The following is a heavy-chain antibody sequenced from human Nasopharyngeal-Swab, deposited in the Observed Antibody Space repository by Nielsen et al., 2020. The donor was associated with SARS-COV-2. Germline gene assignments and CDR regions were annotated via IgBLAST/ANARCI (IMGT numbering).Heavy chain of an antibody. J-gene: IGHJ6*02. CDR3: ARDRAWDSSGWDYYYGMDV. CDR2: IYYSGST. Sequence: WIRPPPGKGPGWIGYIYYSGSTNYSPSLKSRVTISVDTSKNQFSLKLSSVTAADTAVYYCARDRAWDSSGWDYYYGMDVWGQGTTVTVSS. D-gene: IGHD6-19*01. V-gene: IGHV4-59*01.